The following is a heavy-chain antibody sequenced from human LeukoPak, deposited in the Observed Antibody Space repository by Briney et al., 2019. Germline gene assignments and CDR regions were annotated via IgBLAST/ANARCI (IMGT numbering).Heavy chain of an antibody. Sequence: PGRSLRLSCAASGFTFDDYAMHWVRQAPGKGLEWVSGISWNSGSIGYADSVKGRFTISRDNAKNSLYLQMNSLRAEDTALYYCAKDRVSAAAGTFDYWGQGTLVTVSS. J-gene: IGHJ4*02. CDR2: ISWNSGSI. CDR1: GFTFDDYA. V-gene: IGHV3-9*01. D-gene: IGHD6-13*01. CDR3: AKDRVSAAAGTFDY.